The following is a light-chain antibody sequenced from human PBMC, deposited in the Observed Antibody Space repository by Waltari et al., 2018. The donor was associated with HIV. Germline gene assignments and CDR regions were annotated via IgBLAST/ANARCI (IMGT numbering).Light chain of an antibody. J-gene: IGLJ1*01. Sequence: QSALTQPRSVSGSPGQSVTISCTGTSSDVGGYNYVSWYQQHPGKAPKLMIYDVSKRPSGGPDRFSGSKSGNTASLTISGLQAEDEADYYCCSYAGSYTFFYVFGTGTKVTVL. CDR3: CSYAGSYTFFYV. CDR1: SSDVGGYNY. V-gene: IGLV2-11*01. CDR2: DVS.